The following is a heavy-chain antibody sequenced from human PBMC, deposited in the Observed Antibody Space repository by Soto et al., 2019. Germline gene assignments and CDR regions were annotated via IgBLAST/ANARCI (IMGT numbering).Heavy chain of an antibody. CDR2: IWYDGSNK. CDR3: ARGGLAAAGTPYYYYGMDV. V-gene: IGHV3-33*01. Sequence: GGSLRLSCAASGFTFSSYGMHWVRQAPGKGLEWVAVIWYDGSNKYYADSVKGRFTISRDNSKNTLYLQMNSLRAEDTAVYYCARGGLAAAGTPYYYYGMDVWGQGTTVTVSS. CDR1: GFTFSSYG. J-gene: IGHJ6*02. D-gene: IGHD6-13*01.